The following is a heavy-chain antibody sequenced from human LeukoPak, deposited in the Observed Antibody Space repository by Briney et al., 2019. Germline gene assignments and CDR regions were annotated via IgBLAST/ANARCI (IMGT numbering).Heavy chain of an antibody. D-gene: IGHD4-11*01. V-gene: IGHV5-51*01. J-gene: IGHJ3*02. CDR1: GYSFTNYW. CDR3: ARQKYSSGLDAFDI. Sequence: GESLKISCKGSGYSFTNYWIGWVRQMPGKGLEWMTIIYPADSDTRYSPSVQGQVTISADKSISTAYVQWSSLRASDSAMYYCARQKYSSGLDAFDIWGQGTMVTVSS. CDR2: IYPADSDT.